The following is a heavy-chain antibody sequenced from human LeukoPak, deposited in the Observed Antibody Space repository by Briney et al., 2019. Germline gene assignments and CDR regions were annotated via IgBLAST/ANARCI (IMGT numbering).Heavy chain of an antibody. CDR2: ISYDGSNT. V-gene: IGHV3-30-3*01. D-gene: IGHD6-19*01. CDR1: GFTFSSYA. CDR3: AKDVRTIIAVAGTFDD. Sequence: GGSLRLSCAASGFTFSSYAMHWVRQAPGKGLEWVAGISYDGSNTYYADSVKGRFTISRDKSKNTLYLQMSSLRAEDTAVYYCAKDVRTIIAVAGTFDDWGQGTLVTVSS. J-gene: IGHJ4*02.